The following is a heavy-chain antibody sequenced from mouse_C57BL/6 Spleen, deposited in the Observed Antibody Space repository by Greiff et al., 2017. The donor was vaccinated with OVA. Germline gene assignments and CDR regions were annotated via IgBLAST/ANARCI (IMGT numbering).Heavy chain of an antibody. D-gene: IGHD2-12*01. CDR2: ISYSGST. J-gene: IGHJ2*01. CDR1: GYSITSGYD. Sequence: EVQLQQSGPGMVKPSQSLSLTCTVTGYSITSGYDWHWIRHFPGNKLEWMGYISYSGSTTYNPSLESRISITHDTSKNHFLLKLNSVTTEDTATYYCARGAYDEAPFDYWGQGTTLTVSS. CDR3: ARGAYDEAPFDY. V-gene: IGHV3-1*01.